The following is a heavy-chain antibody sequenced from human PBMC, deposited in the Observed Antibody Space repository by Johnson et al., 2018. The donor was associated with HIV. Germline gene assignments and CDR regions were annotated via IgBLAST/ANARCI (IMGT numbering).Heavy chain of an antibody. D-gene: IGHD6-19*01. CDR1: GFTLGGSP. Sequence: EVQLVESGGGLVQPGGSLKLSCAASGFTLGGSPMHWVRQASGKGLEWIGHIRNKANSYATEYAASVKGRFTISRDDSKNTAYLQMNSLRAEDTAVYYCARDNGAVAGPEGAFDIWGQGTMVTVSS. J-gene: IGHJ3*02. CDR3: ARDNGAVAGPEGAFDI. V-gene: IGHV3-73*01. CDR2: IRNKANSYAT.